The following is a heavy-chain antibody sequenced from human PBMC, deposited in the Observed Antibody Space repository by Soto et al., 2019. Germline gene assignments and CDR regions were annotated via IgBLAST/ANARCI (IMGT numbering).Heavy chain of an antibody. CDR2: IYYSGST. CDR3: ARDCSSTSCYRFGENWFDP. J-gene: IGHJ5*02. CDR1: GGSISSSSYY. V-gene: IGHV4-39*02. D-gene: IGHD2-2*01. Sequence: PSETLSLTCTVSGGSISSSSYYWGWIRQPPGKGLEWIGSIYYSGSTYYNPSLKSRVTISVDTSKNQFSLKLSSVTAADTAVYYCARDCSSTSCYRFGENWFDPWGQGTLVTVSS.